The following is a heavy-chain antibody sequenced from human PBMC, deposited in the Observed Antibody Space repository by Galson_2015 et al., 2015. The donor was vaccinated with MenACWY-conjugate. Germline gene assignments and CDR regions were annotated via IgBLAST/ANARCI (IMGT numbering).Heavy chain of an antibody. CDR3: TRDRKGLIASVPSNWFDP. CDR2: INRDGTST. CDR1: GFTFSNYW. V-gene: IGHV3-74*01. D-gene: IGHD2/OR15-2a*01. Sequence: SLSLTCAASGFTFSNYWMHWVRQTPGKGLVWVSRINRDGTSTTYADSVKGRFTISRDNAKNTLILQMNSLRVEDTAVYYCTRDRKGLIASVPSNWFDPWGQGTLVTVSS. J-gene: IGHJ5*02.